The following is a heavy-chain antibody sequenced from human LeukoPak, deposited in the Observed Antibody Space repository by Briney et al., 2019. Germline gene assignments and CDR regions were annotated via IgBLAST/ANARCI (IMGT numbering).Heavy chain of an antibody. Sequence: SETLSLTCAVYGGSFSGYYWSWIRQPPGKGLEWIGEINHSGSTNYNPSLKSRVTISVDTSKNQFSLKLSSVTAADTAVYYFVRLSSNSSCWYLDYWGQRTLVTVSS. CDR2: INHSGST. V-gene: IGHV4-34*01. CDR3: VRLSSNSSCWYLDY. CDR1: GGSFSGYY. D-gene: IGHD6-13*01. J-gene: IGHJ4*02.